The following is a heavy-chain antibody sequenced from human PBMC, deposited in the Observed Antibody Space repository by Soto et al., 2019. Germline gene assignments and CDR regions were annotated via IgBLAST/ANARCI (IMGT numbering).Heavy chain of an antibody. D-gene: IGHD2-15*01. Sequence: ASVKVSCKASGYTFTSYGISWVRQAPGQGLEWMGWISAYNGNTNYAQKLQGRVTMTTDTSTSTAYMELRSLRSDDTAVYYCAREGDGEGGYCSGGSCYGYYYYGMDVWDQGTTVTVSS. CDR1: GYTFTSYG. V-gene: IGHV1-18*01. J-gene: IGHJ6*02. CDR3: AREGDGEGGYCSGGSCYGYYYYGMDV. CDR2: ISAYNGNT.